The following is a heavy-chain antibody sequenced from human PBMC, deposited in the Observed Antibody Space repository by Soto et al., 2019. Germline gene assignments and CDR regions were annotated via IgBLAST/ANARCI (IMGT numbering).Heavy chain of an antibody. D-gene: IGHD7-27*01. CDR2: INAGYGNT. V-gene: IGHV1-3*01. Sequence: VKVSCKASGYTFSSYAMHWVRQAPGQRLEWMGWINAGYGNTKSSQKFQDRVTISRDTSASTAYMELTSLRSEDTAVYYCARDTGDGTFDFWGQGTLVTVSS. CDR3: ARDTGDGTFDF. CDR1: GYTFSSYA. J-gene: IGHJ4*02.